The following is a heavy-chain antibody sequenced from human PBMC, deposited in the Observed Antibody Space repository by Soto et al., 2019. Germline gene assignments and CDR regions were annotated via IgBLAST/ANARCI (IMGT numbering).Heavy chain of an antibody. V-gene: IGHV4-34*01. J-gene: IGHJ3*02. CDR3: ARVVPPPNRNWGMWSGAFDI. Sequence: QVQLQQWGAGLLKPSETLSLTCGVYGGSFSGYSWSWIRQPPGKGLEWIGESNHSGSTNYNPSLKSGVTISVDTSKNQFSLKLSSVTAADTAVYYCARVVPPPNRNWGMWSGAFDIWGQGTMVTVSS. D-gene: IGHD7-27*01. CDR1: GGSFSGYS. CDR2: SNHSGST.